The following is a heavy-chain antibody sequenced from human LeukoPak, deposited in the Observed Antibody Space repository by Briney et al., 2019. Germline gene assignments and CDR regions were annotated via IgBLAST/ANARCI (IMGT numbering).Heavy chain of an antibody. CDR1: GGTFSSYA. J-gene: IGHJ4*02. D-gene: IGHD6-19*01. V-gene: IGHV1-69*06. CDR2: IIPIFGTA. CDR3: ARSVQWLVPIFDY. Sequence: SVKVSCKASGGTFSSYAISWVRQAPGQGLEWMGGIIPIFGTANYAQKFQGRVTITADKSTSTAYMELSSLRSEDTAVYYCARSVQWLVPIFDYWGQGTLVTVSS.